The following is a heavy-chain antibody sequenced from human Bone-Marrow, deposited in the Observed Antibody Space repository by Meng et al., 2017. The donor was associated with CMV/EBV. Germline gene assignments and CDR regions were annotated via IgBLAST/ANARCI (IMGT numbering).Heavy chain of an antibody. V-gene: IGHV3-72*01. Sequence: GGSLRLSCAASGFTFSSYWMSWVRQAPGKGLEWVGRTKNKVNSYTTEYAASVKVRFTISRDDSRRSLYLQKNSLKTEDTAVYYGASLQFGMVTDWGQGTVVTVSS. J-gene: IGHJ4*02. D-gene: IGHD3-3*01. CDR2: TKNKVNSYTT. CDR1: GFTFSSYW. CDR3: ASLQFGMVTD.